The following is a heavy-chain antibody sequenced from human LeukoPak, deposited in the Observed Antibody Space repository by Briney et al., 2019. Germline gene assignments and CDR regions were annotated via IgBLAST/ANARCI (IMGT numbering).Heavy chain of an antibody. CDR2: IKEDGSEK. J-gene: IGHJ4*02. Sequence: GGSLRLSCAASGFTFSNYWMSWVRQAPGKGLEWVANIKEDGSEKDYVDSVKGRFTISRDNAKKSLYLQMNSLRAEDTAVYYCAKVASGSYYNWPFDYWGQGTLVTVSS. CDR3: AKVASGSYYNWPFDY. D-gene: IGHD1-26*01. V-gene: IGHV3-7*03. CDR1: GFTFSNYW.